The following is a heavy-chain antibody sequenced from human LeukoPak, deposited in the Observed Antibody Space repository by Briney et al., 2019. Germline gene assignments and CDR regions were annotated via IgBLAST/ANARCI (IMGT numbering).Heavy chain of an antibody. CDR2: IYHSGST. CDR1: THSISSGYY. J-gene: IGHJ3*02. V-gene: IGHV4-38-2*02. D-gene: IGHD5-18*01. Sequence: SETLSLTCTVSTHSISSGYYWGWIRQPPGKGLEWIGSIYHSGSTYYNPSLKSRVTISVDTSNNEFSLKLSSLTAADTAVYYCARAEGYSYGYHTFDIWGQGTMVTVSS. CDR3: ARAEGYSYGYHTFDI.